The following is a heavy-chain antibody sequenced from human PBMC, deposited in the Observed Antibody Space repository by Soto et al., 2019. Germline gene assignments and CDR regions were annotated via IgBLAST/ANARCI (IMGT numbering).Heavy chain of an antibody. CDR1: GYTFTSYY. D-gene: IGHD2-2*01. CDR2: MNPNSGNT. V-gene: IGHV1-8*01. Sequence: ASVKVSCKASGYTFTSYYINWVRQATGQGLECMGWMNPNSGNTGYAQKFQGRVTMTRNTSISTAYMELSSLRSEDTAVYYCARNYQYQLLGRFDPWGQGTLVTVSS. CDR3: ARNYQYQLLGRFDP. J-gene: IGHJ5*02.